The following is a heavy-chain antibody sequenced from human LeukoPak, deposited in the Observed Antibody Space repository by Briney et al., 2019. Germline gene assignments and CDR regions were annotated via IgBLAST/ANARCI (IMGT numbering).Heavy chain of an antibody. D-gene: IGHD5-24*01. CDR3: ARGSRDDYSLRFQWFDP. CDR2: VYYSGST. Sequence: SQTLSLTWTVSGGSISSGDYYWSWIRQPPGKGLEWIGYVYYSGSTYYNPSLKSRVTISVDTSKNQFSLKLSSVTAADTAVYYCARGSRDDYSLRFQWFDPWGQGTLVTVSS. CDR1: GGSISSGDYY. V-gene: IGHV4-30-4*08. J-gene: IGHJ5*02.